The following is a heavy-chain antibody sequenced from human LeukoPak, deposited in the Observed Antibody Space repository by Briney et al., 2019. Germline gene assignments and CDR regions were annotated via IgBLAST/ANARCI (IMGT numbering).Heavy chain of an antibody. J-gene: IGHJ4*02. CDR2: IQQDGSEK. Sequence: GGSLRLSCVASGFTFSNYLMSWVRQAPGKGLEWVANIQQDGSEKNYVDSVKGRFTISRDNAKNSLYLQMNSLRAEDTAVYYCARGRVAVAGRPFDYWGQGTLVTVSS. V-gene: IGHV3-7*03. CDR1: GFTFSNYL. D-gene: IGHD6-19*01. CDR3: ARGRVAVAGRPFDY.